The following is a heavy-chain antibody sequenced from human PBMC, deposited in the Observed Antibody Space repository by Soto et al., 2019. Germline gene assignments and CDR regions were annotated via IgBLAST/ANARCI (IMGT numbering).Heavy chain of an antibody. CDR1: GFTFSVYA. CDR2: ISTNGGLT. D-gene: IGHD2-2*01. CDR3: AKYSEKPDAAYLKQ. Sequence: PGGSLRLSCAASGFTFSVYAMSWVRQAPGKGLEWVSAISTNGGLTFYADSLRGRFTISRDNSKSTLYLQMNNLRAEDTAIYYCAKYSEKPDAAYLKQWGRGTLVTXS. V-gene: IGHV3-23*01. J-gene: IGHJ1*01.